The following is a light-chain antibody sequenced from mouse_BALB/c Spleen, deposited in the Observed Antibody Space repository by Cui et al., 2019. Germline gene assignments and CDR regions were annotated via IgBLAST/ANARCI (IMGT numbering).Light chain of an antibody. V-gene: IGKV4-55*01. CDR2: DTS. J-gene: IGKJ1*01. CDR3: QQWSSYPRT. CDR1: SSVSY. Sequence: QIVPTQAPAITSASPWEKVTMTCSASSSVSYMYWYQQKPGSSPKLLIYDTSTLASGVPVRFSGSGSGTSYSLTISRMEAEDAATYYCQQWSSYPRTFGGGTKLEIK.